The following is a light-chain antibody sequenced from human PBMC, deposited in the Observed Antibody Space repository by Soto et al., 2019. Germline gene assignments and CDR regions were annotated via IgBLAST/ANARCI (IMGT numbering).Light chain of an antibody. CDR3: QQRSNWL. J-gene: IGKJ3*01. V-gene: IGKV3-11*01. CDR2: DAS. CDR1: QSVSNY. Sequence: ENVFTQSPATLSLSPGERATLSCRASQSVSNYVAWYQQKPGQAPRLLIYDASNRATGIPARFSGSGSGTDFTLTIXSLEPDDFAVYYCQQRSNWLFGPGTKVDTK.